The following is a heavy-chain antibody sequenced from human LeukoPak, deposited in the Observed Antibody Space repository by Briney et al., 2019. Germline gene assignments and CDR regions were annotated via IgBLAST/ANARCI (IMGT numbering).Heavy chain of an antibody. V-gene: IGHV1-2*02. J-gene: IGHJ3*01. CDR1: GDTFTGYY. Sequence: ASVKVSCKASGDTFTGYYMHWVRQAPGQGLEWMGWINPNSGGTNYAQKFQGRVTMTRDTSISTAYMELSRLRSDDTAVYYCAGYCSSTSCYGYDAFDLWGQGTMVTVSS. CDR2: INPNSGGT. D-gene: IGHD2-2*01. CDR3: AGYCSSTSCYGYDAFDL.